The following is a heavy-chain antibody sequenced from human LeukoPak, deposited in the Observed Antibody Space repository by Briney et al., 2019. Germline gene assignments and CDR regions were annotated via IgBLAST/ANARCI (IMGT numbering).Heavy chain of an antibody. CDR3: ARHSVTTGWFDP. CDR1: GYSFTSYW. D-gene: IGHD4-17*01. Sequence: GSSLKISSKGSGYSFTSYWIGWVRQIPGTGLEWMGIIYPADSDTRYSPSFQGQVTISADKSISTAYLQWSSLKASDTAMYYCARHSVTTGWFDPWGQGTLVTVSS. CDR2: IYPADSDT. J-gene: IGHJ5*02. V-gene: IGHV5-51*01.